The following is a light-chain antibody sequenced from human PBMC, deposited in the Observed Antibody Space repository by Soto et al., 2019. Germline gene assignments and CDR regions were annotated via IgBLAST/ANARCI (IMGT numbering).Light chain of an antibody. CDR2: LSSDGSH. V-gene: IGLV4-69*01. CDR1: SGHSTYA. J-gene: IGLJ2*01. CDR3: QTWVTGIHTVV. Sequence: QTVVTQSPSASASLGASVKLTCTLSSGHSTYAIAWHQQQPEKGPRYLMKLSSDGSHSKGDGIPDRFSGSSSGAERYLTISSLQSEDEADYYCQTWVTGIHTVVFGGGTKLTVL.